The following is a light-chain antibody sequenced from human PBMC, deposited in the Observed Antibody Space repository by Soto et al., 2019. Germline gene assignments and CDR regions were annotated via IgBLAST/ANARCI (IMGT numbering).Light chain of an antibody. V-gene: IGKV1-9*01. CDR1: EGISTY. CDR3: QQLNAYPFT. J-gene: IGKJ4*01. Sequence: DIQLTQSPSLLSASVGDSVFVTCRASEGISTYLAWYQQKPGRGPKLLVYEASKLQSGVPSRIRGGGSGTEFSLTISRLPPEYVATYYCQQLNAYPFTFGGGTKVEIK. CDR2: EAS.